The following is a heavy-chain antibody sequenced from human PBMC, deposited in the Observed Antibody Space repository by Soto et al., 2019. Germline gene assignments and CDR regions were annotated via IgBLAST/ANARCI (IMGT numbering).Heavy chain of an antibody. CDR1: GGSFSGYY. CDR3: ARASLPDIVVVVAAKNFDY. J-gene: IGHJ4*02. D-gene: IGHD2-15*01. CDR2: INHSGST. Sequence: SETLSLTCAVYGGSFSGYYWSWIRQPPGKGLGWIGEINHSGSTNYNPSLKSRVTISVDTSKNQFSLKLSSVTAADTAVYYCARASLPDIVVVVAAKNFDYWGQGTLVTVSS. V-gene: IGHV4-34*01.